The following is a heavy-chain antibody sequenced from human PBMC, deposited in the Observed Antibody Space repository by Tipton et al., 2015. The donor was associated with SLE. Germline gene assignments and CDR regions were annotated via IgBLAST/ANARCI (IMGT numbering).Heavy chain of an antibody. J-gene: IGHJ6*01. V-gene: IGHV4-38-2*02. D-gene: IGHD2-2*01. CDR1: GGSIGSGYY. CDR3: ALVGSYYGMDG. CDR2: IYHSGST. Sequence: GLVKPSETLSLTCTVSGGSIGSGYYWGWIRQPPGEGLEWIGSIYHSGSTYYNPSLKSRVTISVDTSKNQFCLKLSSVTAADTAVYYCALVGSYYGMDGWGGGTTVLVSS.